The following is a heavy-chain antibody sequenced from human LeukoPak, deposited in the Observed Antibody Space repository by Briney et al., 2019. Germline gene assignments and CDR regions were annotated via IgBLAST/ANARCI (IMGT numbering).Heavy chain of an antibody. CDR3: AKEIAVAGTPFDY. D-gene: IGHD6-19*01. CDR2: ISYDGSNK. J-gene: IGHJ4*02. CDR1: GFTFSSYG. Sequence: GGSLRLSCAASGFTFSSYGMHWVRQAPGKGLKWVAVISYDGSNKYYADSVKGRFTISRDNSKNTLYLQMNSLRAEDTAVYYCAKEIAVAGTPFDYWGQGTLVTVSS. V-gene: IGHV3-30*18.